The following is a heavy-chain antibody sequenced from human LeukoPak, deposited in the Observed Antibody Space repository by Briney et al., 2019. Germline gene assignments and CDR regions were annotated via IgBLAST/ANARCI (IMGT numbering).Heavy chain of an antibody. J-gene: IGHJ5*02. CDR2: IYYSGST. V-gene: IGHV4-59*11. CDR1: GGSISSHY. D-gene: IGHD3-10*01. CDR3: VRVLLWFGELWFDP. Sequence: SETLSLTCTVSGGSISSHYWSWIRQPPGKGLEWIGYIYYSGSTNYNPSLKSRVTISVDTSKNQFSLKLSSVTAADTAVYYCVRVLLWFGELWFDPWGQGTLVTVSS.